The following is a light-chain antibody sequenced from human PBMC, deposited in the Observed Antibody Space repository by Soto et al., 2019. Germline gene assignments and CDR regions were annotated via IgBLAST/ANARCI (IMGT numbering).Light chain of an antibody. CDR2: GTP. V-gene: IGKV1-12*01. Sequence: DIQMTQSPSSVSASVGDRVTITCRASQGIGSWLARYQQKPGKAPKLLIYGTPSLQSGVPSRFSGIGDGTDFTLPISSLHPEESSIYYWRLANTFPFTFGGGKKVEIK. CDR1: QGIGSW. J-gene: IGKJ4*01. CDR3: RLANTFPFT.